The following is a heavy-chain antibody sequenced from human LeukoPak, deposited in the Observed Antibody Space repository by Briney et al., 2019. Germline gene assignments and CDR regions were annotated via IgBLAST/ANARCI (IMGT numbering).Heavy chain of an antibody. CDR1: GFTFSTYA. Sequence: GGSLRLSCAASGFTFSTYAMYWVRQAPGKGLEWVSYISSSSSYTNYADSVKGRFTISRDNAKNSLYLQMNSLRAEDTAVYYCARDLSNSSPYSDYWGQGTLVTVSS. D-gene: IGHD4-11*01. CDR2: ISSSSSYT. CDR3: ARDLSNSSPYSDY. V-gene: IGHV3-21*05. J-gene: IGHJ4*02.